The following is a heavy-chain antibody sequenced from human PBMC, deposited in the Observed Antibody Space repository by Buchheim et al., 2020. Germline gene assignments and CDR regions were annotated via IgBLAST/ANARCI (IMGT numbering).Heavy chain of an antibody. V-gene: IGHV3-33*01. CDR3: ARDSLGYCSGGSCYPRGDY. Sequence: QVQLVESGGGVVQPGRSLRLSCAASGFTFSSYGMHWVRQAPGKGLEWVAVIWYDGSNKYYADSVKGRFTISRDNSKNTLYLQMNSLRAEDTAVYYCARDSLGYCSGGSCYPRGDYWGQGTL. D-gene: IGHD2-15*01. CDR2: IWYDGSNK. J-gene: IGHJ4*02. CDR1: GFTFSSYG.